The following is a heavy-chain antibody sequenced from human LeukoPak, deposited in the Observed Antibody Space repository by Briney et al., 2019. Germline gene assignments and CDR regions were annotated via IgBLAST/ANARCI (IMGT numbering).Heavy chain of an antibody. J-gene: IGHJ4*02. CDR2: ISAYNGNT. CDR1: GYTFASYG. D-gene: IGHD3-3*01. V-gene: IGHV1-18*01. Sequence: ASVKVSCKASGYTFASYGISWVRQAPGQGLEWMGWISAYNGNTNYAQKLQGRVTMTTDTSTSTAYVELRSLRSDDTAVYYCARAGDFWRGYSLPVDYWGQGTLVTVSS. CDR3: ARAGDFWRGYSLPVDY.